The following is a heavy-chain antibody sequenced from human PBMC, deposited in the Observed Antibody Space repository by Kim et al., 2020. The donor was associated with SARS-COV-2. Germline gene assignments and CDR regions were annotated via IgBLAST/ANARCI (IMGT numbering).Heavy chain of an antibody. CDR1: GGSVGSGPYY. Sequence: SETLSLTCDVSGGSVGSGPYYWGWIRQPPGKGLEWIGSIYYSGISNYNPSLKSRVSISVDTSKNQFSLKLSSVTAADTALYYCARHFDYPQAFDIWGQG. V-gene: IGHV4-39*01. D-gene: IGHD3-10*01. J-gene: IGHJ3*02. CDR3: ARHFDYPQAFDI. CDR2: IYYSGIS.